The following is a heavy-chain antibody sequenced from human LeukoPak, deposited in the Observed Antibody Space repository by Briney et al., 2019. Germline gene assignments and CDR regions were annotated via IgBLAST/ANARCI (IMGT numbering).Heavy chain of an antibody. V-gene: IGHV4-61*02. Sequence: PSETLSLTCTVSRGSISSGNYYWSWIRQPAGKGLEWIGRFHTRGSTNYNPSLKRRVIISVDTSKNQFSLKLNSVPAADTAVYYCARVDGSCSGGSCPSGNWFDPWGQGTLVTVSS. J-gene: IGHJ5*02. CDR2: FHTRGST. CDR3: ARVDGSCSGGSCPSGNWFDP. D-gene: IGHD2-15*01. CDR1: RGSISSGNYY.